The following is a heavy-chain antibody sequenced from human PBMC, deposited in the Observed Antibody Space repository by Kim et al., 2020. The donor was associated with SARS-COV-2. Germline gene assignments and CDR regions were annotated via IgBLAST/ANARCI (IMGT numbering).Heavy chain of an antibody. CDR3: ARDLRMLRGTFPYFKGLDV. V-gene: IGHV3-48*03. CDR2: ISSGATTI. CDR1: GFTFSNYE. J-gene: IGHJ6*02. D-gene: IGHD3-10*01. Sequence: GGSLRLSCAASGFTFSNYEMNWVRQTPGKGLEWISYISSGATTIYYADSVRGRFTISRDNAKNSLSLQMNSLRVDDTAVYYCARDLRMLRGTFPYFKGLDVWGRGPTVTVSS.